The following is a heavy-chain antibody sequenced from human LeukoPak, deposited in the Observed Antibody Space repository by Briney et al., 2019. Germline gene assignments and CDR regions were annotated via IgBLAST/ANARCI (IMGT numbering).Heavy chain of an antibody. D-gene: IGHD2-2*01. CDR2: INHSGST. V-gene: IGHV4-34*01. Sequence: PSETLSLTCAVYGGSFSGYYWSWIRQPPGKGLEWIGEINHSGSTNYNPSLKSRVTISVDTSKNQFSLKLSSVTAADTAVYYCARGSPYQLLYFDYRGQGTLVTVSS. J-gene: IGHJ4*02. CDR3: ARGSPYQLLYFDY. CDR1: GGSFSGYY.